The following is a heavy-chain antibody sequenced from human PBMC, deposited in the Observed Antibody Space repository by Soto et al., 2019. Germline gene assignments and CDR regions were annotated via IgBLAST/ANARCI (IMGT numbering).Heavy chain of an antibody. CDR2: INAGNGNT. D-gene: IGHD6-13*01. J-gene: IGHJ4*02. Sequence: ASVEVCCKASGYTFTSYAMHWVRQAPGQRLEWMGWINAGNGNTKYSQKFQGRVTITRDTSASTAYMELSSLRSEDTAVYYCARVGAAAGPYYFDYWGQGNLVTFSS. V-gene: IGHV1-3*01. CDR1: GYTFTSYA. CDR3: ARVGAAAGPYYFDY.